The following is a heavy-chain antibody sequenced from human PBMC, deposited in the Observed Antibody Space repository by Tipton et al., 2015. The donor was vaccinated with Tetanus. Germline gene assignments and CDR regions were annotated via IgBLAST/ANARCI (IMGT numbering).Heavy chain of an antibody. CDR1: RGPISSYY. V-gene: IGHV4-4*07. J-gene: IGHJ4*02. CDR3: ARGITDGYNRRLDY. Sequence: LRLSCTVSRGPISSYYWSWIRQPAGKGLEWVGHISNGNTDYSTSLKSRVTLSVDLSKNHFSLQLRAVTAADTAVYYCARGITDGYNRRLDYWGQGLRVAVS. CDR2: ISNGNT. D-gene: IGHD5-24*01.